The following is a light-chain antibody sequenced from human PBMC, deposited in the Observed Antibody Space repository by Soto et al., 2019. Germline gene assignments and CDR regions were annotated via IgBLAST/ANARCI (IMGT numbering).Light chain of an antibody. CDR2: AVT. CDR1: NSDVGKFDY. CDR3: CSYAGSSTYV. J-gene: IGLJ1*01. V-gene: IGLV2-23*02. Sequence: LTQPASVSASPGQSITISCTGTNSDVGKFDYVSWYQHHPGKAPKLVISAVTRRSSGVSDRFSGSKSGNTASLTISGLQAEDEADYYCCSYAGSSTYVFGTGTKVTVL.